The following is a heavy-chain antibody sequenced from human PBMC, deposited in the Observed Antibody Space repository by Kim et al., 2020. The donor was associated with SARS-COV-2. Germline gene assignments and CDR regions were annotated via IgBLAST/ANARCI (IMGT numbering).Heavy chain of an antibody. V-gene: IGHV4-59*13. Sequence: SETLSLTCTVSGGSISSYYWSWIRQPPGKGLEWIGYIYYSGSTNYNPSLKSRVTISVDTSKNQFSLKLSSVTAADTAVYYCARSPYDILTGYYPYYFDYWGQGTLVTVSS. CDR2: IYYSGST. D-gene: IGHD3-9*01. J-gene: IGHJ4*02. CDR3: ARSPYDILTGYYPYYFDY. CDR1: GGSISSYY.